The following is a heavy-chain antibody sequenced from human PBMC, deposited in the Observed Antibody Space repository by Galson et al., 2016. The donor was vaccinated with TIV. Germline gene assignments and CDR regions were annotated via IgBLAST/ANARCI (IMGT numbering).Heavy chain of an antibody. CDR2: INPGGGGT. D-gene: IGHD5-18*01. CDR1: GYKFTAYY. J-gene: IGHJ6*02. CDR3: AKDRNTAMDTYYWYYGMDV. V-gene: IGHV1-46*01. Sequence: SVKVSCKASGYKFTAYYLYWVRQAPGQGLEWMGLINPGGGGTTYAQKFEGRVTMTRDTSTSTAYMELTSLRSEDTATYYCAKDRNTAMDTYYWYYGMDVWGQGTTVTVSS.